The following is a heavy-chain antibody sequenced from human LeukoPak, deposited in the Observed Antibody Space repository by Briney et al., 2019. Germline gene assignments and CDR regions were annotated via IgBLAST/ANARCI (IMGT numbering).Heavy chain of an antibody. CDR1: GFTFSSYA. J-gene: IGHJ6*03. CDR3: ARVGHYDSSGYYYYYYYYMDV. V-gene: IGHV3-30*01. Sequence: GGSLRLSCAASGFTFSSYAMHWVRQAPGKGLEWVAVISYDGSNKYYADSVKGRFTISRDNSKNTLYLQMNSLRAEDTAVYYCARVGHYDSSGYYYYYYYYMDVWGKGTTVTVSS. D-gene: IGHD3-22*01. CDR2: ISYDGSNK.